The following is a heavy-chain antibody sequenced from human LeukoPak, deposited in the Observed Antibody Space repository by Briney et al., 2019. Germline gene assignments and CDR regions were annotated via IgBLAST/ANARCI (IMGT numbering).Heavy chain of an antibody. CDR1: GYTFTNYH. D-gene: IGHD6-25*01. CDR2: MNPNNGDS. V-gene: IGHV1-8*03. CDR3: ARTTSFTASGYDY. Sequence: ASVRVSCKASGYTFTNYHINWVRQGTGQGLEWMGWMNPNNGDSGYAQKFQGRVAITRDTSISTSYMELRSLSSDDTAVYFCARTTSFTASGYDYWGQGTLVTVSS. J-gene: IGHJ4*02.